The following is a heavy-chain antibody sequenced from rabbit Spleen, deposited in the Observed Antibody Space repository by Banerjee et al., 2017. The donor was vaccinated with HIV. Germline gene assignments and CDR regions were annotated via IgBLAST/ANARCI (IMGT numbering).Heavy chain of an antibody. Sequence: QLVESGGGLVQPGGSLKLSCKASGFDFSRYYVSWVRQAPGKGLEWIGDIDPIFGIAVYASWVNGRFTISSHNAQNTLYLQLNSLTAADTATYFCARVSETSGWGEDLWGPGTLVTVS. CDR3: ARVSETSGWGEDL. V-gene: IGHV1S7*01. J-gene: IGHJ6*01. CDR1: GFDFSRYY. D-gene: IGHD4-1*01. CDR2: IDPIFGIA.